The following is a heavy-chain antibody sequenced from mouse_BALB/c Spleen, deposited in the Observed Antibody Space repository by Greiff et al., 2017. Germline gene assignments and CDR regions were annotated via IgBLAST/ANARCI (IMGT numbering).Heavy chain of an antibody. J-gene: IGHJ2*01. Sequence: QVQLQQSGPELVKPGASVKMSCKASGYTFTDYVISWVKQRTGQGLEWIGEIYPGSGSTYYNGKFKGKATLTADKSSSTAYMQLSSLTSEDSAVYFCARGGLLLDYWGQGTTLTVSS. CDR3: ARGGLLLDY. CDR1: GYTFTDYV. CDR2: IYPGSGST. D-gene: IGHD2-3*01. V-gene: IGHV1-81*01.